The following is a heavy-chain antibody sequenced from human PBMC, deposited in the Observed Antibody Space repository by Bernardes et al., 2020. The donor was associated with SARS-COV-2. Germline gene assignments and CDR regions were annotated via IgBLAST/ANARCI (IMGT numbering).Heavy chain of an antibody. V-gene: IGHV3-15*01. CDR2: IKSKRDGGSA. CDR1: GFTFSGVW. CDR3: TSTFYYDSSGDR. Sequence: LRLSCAASGFTFSGVWMSWVRQAPGKGLEWLGRIKSKRDGGSADYAAPVEGRFTISRDDSKNTLYLQMSSLKTEDTAVYYCTSTFYYDSSGDRWGQGTLVTVSS. D-gene: IGHD3-22*01. J-gene: IGHJ4*02.